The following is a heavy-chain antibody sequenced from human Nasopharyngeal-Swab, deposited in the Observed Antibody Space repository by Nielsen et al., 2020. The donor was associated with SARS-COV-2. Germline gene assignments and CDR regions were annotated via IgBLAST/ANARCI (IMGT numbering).Heavy chain of an antibody. CDR2: IKSKTDGGTT. D-gene: IGHD4-17*01. Sequence: GGSLRLSCAAYGFTFSNAWMSWVRQAPGKGLEWVGRIKSKTDGGTTDYAAPVKGRFTISRDDSKNTLYLQMNSLKTEDTAVYYCTTVYDYGYYYYYYYGMDVWGQGTTVTVSS. CDR3: TTVYDYGYYYYYYYGMDV. J-gene: IGHJ6*02. V-gene: IGHV3-15*01. CDR1: GFTFSNAW.